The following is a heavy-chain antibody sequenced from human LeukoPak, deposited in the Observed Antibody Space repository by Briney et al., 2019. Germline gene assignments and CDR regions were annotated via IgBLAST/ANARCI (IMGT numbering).Heavy chain of an antibody. J-gene: IGHJ6*03. D-gene: IGHD6-6*01. V-gene: IGHV4-4*02. Sequence: SETLSLTCAVSGGSISSSNWWSWVRQPPGKGLEWIGEIYHSGSTNYNPSLKSRVTMSVDTSKNQFSLKLSSVTAADTAVYYCARNQYSSSSGDYYMDVWGKGTTVAVSS. CDR1: GGSISSSNW. CDR2: IYHSGST. CDR3: ARNQYSSSSGDYYMDV.